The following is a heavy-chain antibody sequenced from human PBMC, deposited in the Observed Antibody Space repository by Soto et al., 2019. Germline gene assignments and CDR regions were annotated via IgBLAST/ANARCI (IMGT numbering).Heavy chain of an antibody. Sequence: SGGSLRLSCAASGFTFSSSAMSWVRQAPGKRLEWVSAISGSGGSPYYADSVKGRFTISRDNYKKTLYLQMNSLRAEDTAVYYCALDYYGSGSYPNDAFDIWGQGTMVTVSS. D-gene: IGHD3-10*01. J-gene: IGHJ3*02. V-gene: IGHV3-23*01. CDR3: ALDYYGSGSYPNDAFDI. CDR2: ISGSGGSP. CDR1: GFTFSSSA.